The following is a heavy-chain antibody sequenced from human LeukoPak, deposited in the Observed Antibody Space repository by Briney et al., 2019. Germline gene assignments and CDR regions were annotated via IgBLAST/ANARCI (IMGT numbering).Heavy chain of an antibody. J-gene: IGHJ3*02. D-gene: IGHD3-10*01. V-gene: IGHV3-20*04. CDR1: GFTFDDYG. CDR3: AGVYGSGLGDAFDI. CDR2: INWNGGST. Sequence: GGSLRLSCAASGFTFDDYGMSWVRQAPGKGLEWVSGINWNGGSTGYADSVKGRFTISRDNAKNSLYLQMNSLRAEDTALYYCAGVYGSGLGDAFDIWGQGTMVTVSS.